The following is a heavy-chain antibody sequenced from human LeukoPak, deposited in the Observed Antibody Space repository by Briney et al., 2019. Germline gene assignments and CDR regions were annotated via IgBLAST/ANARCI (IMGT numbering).Heavy chain of an antibody. CDR3: AREAGSGEDNWFDP. D-gene: IGHD2-21*01. J-gene: IGHJ5*02. CDR1: GGSISSYY. CDR2: IYTSGST. Sequence: SETLSLTCTVSGGSISSYYWSWIRQPAGKGLEWIGRIYTSGSTNYNPSLKSRVTMSVDTSKNQFSLKLSSVTAADTAVYYCAREAGSGEDNWFDPWGQGTLVTVSS. V-gene: IGHV4-4*07.